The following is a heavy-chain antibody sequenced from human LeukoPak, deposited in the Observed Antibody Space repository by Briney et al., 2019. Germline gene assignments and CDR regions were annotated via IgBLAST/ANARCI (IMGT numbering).Heavy chain of an antibody. CDR2: ISSSSDYI. Sequence: GGSLRLSCAASGFTFSSYSMNWVRQAPGKGLDWVSSISSSSDYIYYADSVKGRFTISRDNAKNSLYLQMNSLRAEDTAVYYCARDPTGYNWFDPWGQGTLVTVSS. CDR3: ARDPTGYNWFDP. D-gene: IGHD1-1*01. V-gene: IGHV3-21*01. CDR1: GFTFSSYS. J-gene: IGHJ5*02.